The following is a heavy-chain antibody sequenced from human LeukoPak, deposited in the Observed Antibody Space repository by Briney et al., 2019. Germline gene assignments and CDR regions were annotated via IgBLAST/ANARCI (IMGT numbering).Heavy chain of an antibody. V-gene: IGHV1-69*04. CDR3: ARVTAAAGPSRPVDY. CDR1: GGTFSSYA. J-gene: IGHJ4*02. CDR2: IIPILGIA. Sequence: SVKVSCKASGGTFSSYAISWVRQAPGQGLEWMGRIIPILGIANYAQKFQGRVTITADKSTSTAYMELSSLRSEDTAVYYCARVTAAAGPSRPVDYWGQGTLVTVSS. D-gene: IGHD6-13*01.